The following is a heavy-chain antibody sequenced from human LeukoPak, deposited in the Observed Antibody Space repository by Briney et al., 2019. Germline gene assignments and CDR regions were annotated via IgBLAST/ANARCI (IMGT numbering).Heavy chain of an antibody. V-gene: IGHV4-34*01. CDR1: GGSFSGYY. J-gene: IGHJ4*02. CDR3: ARGLGVVAANLVDIAPLYYFDY. D-gene: IGHD2-15*01. Sequence: PSETLSLTCAVYGGSFSGYYWSWIRQPPGKGLEWIGEINHSGSTNYNPSLKSRVTISVDTSKNQFSLKLSSVTAADTAVYYCARGLGVVAANLVDIAPLYYFDYWGQGTLVTVSS. CDR2: INHSGST.